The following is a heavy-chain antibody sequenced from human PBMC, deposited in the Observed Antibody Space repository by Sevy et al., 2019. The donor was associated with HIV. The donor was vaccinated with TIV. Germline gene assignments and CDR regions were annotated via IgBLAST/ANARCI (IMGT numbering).Heavy chain of an antibody. Sequence: SETLSLTCTVSGGSISSYYWSWIRQPPGKGLEWIGYIYYSGSTNYNPSLKSRVTISVDTSKNQFSLKLSSVTAADTAVYYCARAGVKWYSGSYYGFDYWGQGTLVTVSS. CDR3: ARAGVKWYSGSYYGFDY. CDR2: IYYSGST. V-gene: IGHV4-59*01. CDR1: GGSISSYY. D-gene: IGHD1-26*01. J-gene: IGHJ4*02.